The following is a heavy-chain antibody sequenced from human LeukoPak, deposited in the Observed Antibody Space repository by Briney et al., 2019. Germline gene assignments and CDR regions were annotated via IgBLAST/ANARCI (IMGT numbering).Heavy chain of an antibody. J-gene: IGHJ4*02. V-gene: IGHV1-18*01. CDR1: GYTFTSYG. D-gene: IGHD3-3*01. Sequence: GASVKVCCKASGYTFTSYGISWVRQAPGQGLEWMGWISAYNGNTNYAQKLQGRVTMTTDTSTSTAYMELRSLRSDDTAVYYCARDQYYDFWSGYQNFYFDYWGQGTLVTVSS. CDR2: ISAYNGNT. CDR3: ARDQYYDFWSGYQNFYFDY.